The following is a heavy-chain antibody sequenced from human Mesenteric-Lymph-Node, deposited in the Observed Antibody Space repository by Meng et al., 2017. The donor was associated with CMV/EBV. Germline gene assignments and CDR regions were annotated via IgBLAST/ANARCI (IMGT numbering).Heavy chain of an antibody. CDR1: GGSVNSGIYY. Sequence: VAGGSVNSGIYYWSWLRQPPGKGLEWIGYIYDSGSTNYNPSLKSRVTISVDTSKSQFSLKLNSVTAADTAVYYCARSGLHYSNYVAYWGQGTLVTVSS. J-gene: IGHJ4*02. CDR3: ARSGLHYSNYVAY. D-gene: IGHD4-11*01. CDR2: IYDSGST. V-gene: IGHV4-61*01.